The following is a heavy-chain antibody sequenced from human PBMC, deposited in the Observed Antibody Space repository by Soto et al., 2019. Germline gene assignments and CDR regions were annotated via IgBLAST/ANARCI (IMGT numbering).Heavy chain of an antibody. CDR3: ARHYDILTGYYTPLEY. J-gene: IGHJ4*02. Sequence: ILRLTCPVSCGSISNISYYWGCIRPPPGKGLEWIGTIYYNGGTYYNPSLKSRVTISVDTSKNQFFLKLSSVTAADTAVYYCARHYDILTGYYTPLEYWGQGTLVTVS. V-gene: IGHV4-39*01. D-gene: IGHD3-9*01. CDR1: CGSISNISYY. CDR2: IYYNGGT.